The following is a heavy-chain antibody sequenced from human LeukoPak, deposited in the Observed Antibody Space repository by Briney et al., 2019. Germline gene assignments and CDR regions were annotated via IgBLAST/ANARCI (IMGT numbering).Heavy chain of an antibody. D-gene: IGHD3-10*01. Sequence: GRSLRLSCAASGFTFSSYAMSWVRQAPGKGLEWVSVISNSGGSTFYADSVKGRFTISRDNSKNTLYLQMNSLRAEDTAVYYCAKRASGSGTSLYYFDYWGQGTLVTVSS. CDR2: ISNSGGST. V-gene: IGHV3-23*01. CDR3: AKRASGSGTSLYYFDY. CDR1: GFTFSSYA. J-gene: IGHJ4*02.